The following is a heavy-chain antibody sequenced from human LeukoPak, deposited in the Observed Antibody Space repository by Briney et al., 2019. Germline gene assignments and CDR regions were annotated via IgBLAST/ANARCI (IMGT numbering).Heavy chain of an antibody. V-gene: IGHV3-30*18. CDR1: GFTFSTYG. CDR3: AKDLGHGSISTGYFHH. D-gene: IGHD3-10*01. Sequence: GRSLRLSCVVSGFTFSTYGMHWVRQAPGKGLEWVAFISGDGSEKYHADSVKGRFTISRDNSKSRLYLQMHSLRVEDTAVYYCAKDLGHGSISTGYFHHWGQGTLVSVSS. CDR2: ISGDGSEK. J-gene: IGHJ4*02.